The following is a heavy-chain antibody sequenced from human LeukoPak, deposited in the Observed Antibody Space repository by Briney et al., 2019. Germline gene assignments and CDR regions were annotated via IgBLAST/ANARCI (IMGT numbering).Heavy chain of an antibody. CDR1: GGSITTYY. D-gene: IGHD1-14*01. J-gene: IGHJ4*02. V-gene: IGHV4-59*01. Sequence: PSETLSLTCTVSGGSITTYYWSWIRQPPGEGLEWIGFIYNSGSTKYNPSLGSRGTISEDTAKNQFSLKLTSVTAADTAIYYCVRGGSVNPALIDYWGQGTLVTVSS. CDR3: VRGGSVNPALIDY. CDR2: IYNSGST.